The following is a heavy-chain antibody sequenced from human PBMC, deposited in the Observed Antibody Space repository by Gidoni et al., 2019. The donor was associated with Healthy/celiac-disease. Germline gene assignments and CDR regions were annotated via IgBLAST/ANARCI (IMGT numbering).Heavy chain of an antibody. V-gene: IGHV3-30*04. CDR1: GFTFSSYA. CDR3: ARERDWATVTTSLAY. D-gene: IGHD4-17*01. CDR2: ISYDGSNK. J-gene: IGHJ4*02. Sequence: GFTFSSYAMHWVRQTPGKGLEWVAVISYDGSNKYYADSVKGRFTISRDNSKNTLYLQTNSLRAEDTAVYYCARERDWATVTTSLAYWGQGTLVTVSA.